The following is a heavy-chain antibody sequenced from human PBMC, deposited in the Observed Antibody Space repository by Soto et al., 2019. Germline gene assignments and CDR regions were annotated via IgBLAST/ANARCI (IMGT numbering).Heavy chain of an antibody. Sequence: SETLSLTCTVSGGSISSYYWRWIRQPPGKGLEWIGYIYYSGSTNYNPSLKSRVTISVDTSKNQFSLKLSSVTAADTAVYYCARVHYYDSSSPYYFDYWGQGTLVTVS. V-gene: IGHV4-59*01. CDR2: IYYSGST. CDR3: ARVHYYDSSSPYYFDY. J-gene: IGHJ4*02. D-gene: IGHD3-22*01. CDR1: GGSISSYY.